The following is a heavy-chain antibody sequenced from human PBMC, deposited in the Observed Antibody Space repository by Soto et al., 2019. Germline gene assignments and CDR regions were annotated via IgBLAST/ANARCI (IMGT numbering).Heavy chain of an antibody. D-gene: IGHD6-25*01. J-gene: IGHJ5*02. CDR1: GYTFTSYG. CDR2: ISAYNGNT. V-gene: IGHV1-18*01. CDR3: ARDFRRAANKWFDP. Sequence: ASVKVSCKASGYTFTSYGISWVRQAPGQGLEWMGWISAYNGNTNYAQKLQGRVTMTTDTSTSTAYMELRSLRSDDTAVYYCARDFRRAANKWFDPWGQGTLVTVSS.